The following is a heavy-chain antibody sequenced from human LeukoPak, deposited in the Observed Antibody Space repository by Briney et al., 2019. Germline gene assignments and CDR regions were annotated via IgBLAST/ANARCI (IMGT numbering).Heavy chain of an antibody. V-gene: IGHV1-69*13. CDR1: GYTFTGYY. CDR2: IIPIFGTA. CDR3: ANYYYDSSGYFQYFDY. J-gene: IGHJ4*02. D-gene: IGHD3-22*01. Sequence: SVKVSCKASGYTFTGYYMHWVRQAPGQGLEWMGGIIPIFGTANYAQKFQGRVTITADESTSTAYMELSSLRSEDTAVYYCANYYYDSSGYFQYFDYWGQGTLVTVSS.